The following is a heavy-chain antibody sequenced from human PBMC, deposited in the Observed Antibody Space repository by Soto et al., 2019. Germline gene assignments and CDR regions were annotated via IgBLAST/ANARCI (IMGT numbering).Heavy chain of an antibody. D-gene: IGHD6-13*01. CDR3: ARGSSGYISSWYYFDY. V-gene: IGHV3-23*01. J-gene: IGHJ4*02. CDR1: GFTFSSYA. Sequence: GGSLRLSCAASGFTFSSYAMSWVRQAPGKGLEWVATISGIGGSTYLADSVKGRLSISRDNSKNTVPLLMNSLRAEDTAVYFCARGSSGYISSWYYFDYWGRGTLVTVPQ. CDR2: ISGIGGST.